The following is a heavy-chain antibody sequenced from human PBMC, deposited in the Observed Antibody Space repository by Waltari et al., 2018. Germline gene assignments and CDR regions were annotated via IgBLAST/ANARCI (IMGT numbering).Heavy chain of an antibody. CDR1: GFTFGHYA. V-gene: IGHV3-30*01. Sequence: QVHVVESGGGVVQPGKSLRLSCVTSGFTFGHYAFHWVRQAPGKGLQWVAVISYDGKKQFYEDSVKGRFFISRGDPDNSISLQMNSLRPEDTAVYYCARSRTSSIYFGMDVWGQGTTVTVS. J-gene: IGHJ6*02. CDR2: ISYDGKKQ. D-gene: IGHD6-6*01. CDR3: ARSRTSSIYFGMDV.